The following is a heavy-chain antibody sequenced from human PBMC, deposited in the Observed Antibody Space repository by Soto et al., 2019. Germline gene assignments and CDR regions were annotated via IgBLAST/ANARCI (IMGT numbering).Heavy chain of an antibody. D-gene: IGHD2-21*02. CDR2: IIPIFGTA. J-gene: IGHJ4*02. CDR1: GGTFSSYA. Sequence: GASVKVSFKASGGTFSSYAISWVRQAPGQGLEWMGGIIPIFGTANYAQKFQGRVTITADESTSTAYMELSSLRSEDTAVYYCARDSPVCGGDCLAFDYWGRGTLVTVSS. CDR3: ARDSPVCGGDCLAFDY. V-gene: IGHV1-69*13.